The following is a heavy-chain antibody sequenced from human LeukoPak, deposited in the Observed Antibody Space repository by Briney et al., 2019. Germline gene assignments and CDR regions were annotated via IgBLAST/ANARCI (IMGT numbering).Heavy chain of an antibody. Sequence: GGSLRLSCAASGFTFSSYWVHWVRHAPGKGLVWVSRINSDGSSTSYADSVKGRFTISRDNAKNTLYLQMNSLRAEDTAVYYCARDGVATAFDYWGQGTLVTVSS. J-gene: IGHJ4*02. D-gene: IGHD1-26*01. CDR2: INSDGSST. CDR1: GFTFSSYW. CDR3: ARDGVATAFDY. V-gene: IGHV3-74*01.